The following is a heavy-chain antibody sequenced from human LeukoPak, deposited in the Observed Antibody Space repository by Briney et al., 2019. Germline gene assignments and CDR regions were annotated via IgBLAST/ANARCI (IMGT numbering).Heavy chain of an antibody. CDR3: ARSLYYYGSDSFDI. D-gene: IGHD3-10*01. J-gene: IGHJ3*02. CDR1: GGSISSSNW. Sequence: SGTLSLTCAVSGGSISSSNWWSWIRQPPGKGLEWIGEIYHSGSTNYNPSLKSRVTISVDKSKTQFSLKLSSVTAADTAVYYCARSLYYYGSDSFDIWGQGTMVTVSS. CDR2: IYHSGST. V-gene: IGHV4-4*02.